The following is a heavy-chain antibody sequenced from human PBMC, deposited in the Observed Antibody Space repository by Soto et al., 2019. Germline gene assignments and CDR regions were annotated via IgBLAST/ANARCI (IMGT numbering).Heavy chain of an antibody. D-gene: IGHD1-26*01. V-gene: IGHV1-18*01. Sequence: GASVKVSCKASGYTFTSYGISWVRQAPGQGLEWMGRISAYNGNTNYAQKFQGWVTMTRDTSISTAYMELSRLRSDDTAVYYCARSSGSYLKGWGQGTLVTVSS. CDR1: GYTFTSYG. CDR3: ARSSGSYLKG. J-gene: IGHJ4*02. CDR2: ISAYNGNT.